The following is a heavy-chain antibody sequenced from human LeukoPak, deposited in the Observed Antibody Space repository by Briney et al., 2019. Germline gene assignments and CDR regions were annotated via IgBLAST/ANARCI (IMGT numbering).Heavy chain of an antibody. CDR1: GGSISSYY. CDR3: ARDSRSRIAVAYFDY. V-gene: IGHV4-59*01. Sequence: SETLSLTCTVSGGSISSYYWSWIRQPPGKGLEWIGYIYYSGSTNYNPSHKSRVTISVDTSKNQFSLKLSSVTAADTAVYYCARDSRSRIAVAYFDYWGQGTLVTVSS. J-gene: IGHJ4*02. CDR2: IYYSGST. D-gene: IGHD6-19*01.